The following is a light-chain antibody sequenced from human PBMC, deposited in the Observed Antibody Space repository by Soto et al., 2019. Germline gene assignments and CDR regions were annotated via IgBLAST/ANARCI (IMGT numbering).Light chain of an antibody. CDR3: QQYNTYSRT. Sequence: DIHMTQSPSTLSAALGDIVTITWRASQSISSWLAWYQQKPGKAPKLLIYDASSLESGVPSRFSGSGSGTEFTLTISSLQPDDFATYYCQQYNTYSRTFGQGTKVDIK. J-gene: IGKJ1*01. V-gene: IGKV1-5*01. CDR1: QSISSW. CDR2: DAS.